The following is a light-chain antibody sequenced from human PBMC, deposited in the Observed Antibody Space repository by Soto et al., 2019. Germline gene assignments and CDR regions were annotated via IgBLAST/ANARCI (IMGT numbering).Light chain of an antibody. CDR1: QSVSSSY. CDR3: QQYGSSTLT. Sequence: EIVLTQSPGTLSLSPGERATLSCRASQSVSSSYLAWYQQKPGQAPRLLIYGASSRATGIPDRFSGSGSGTDFTLTISRPVPEDFAVYYCQQYGSSTLTFGGGTKVEIK. J-gene: IGKJ4*01. CDR2: GAS. V-gene: IGKV3-20*01.